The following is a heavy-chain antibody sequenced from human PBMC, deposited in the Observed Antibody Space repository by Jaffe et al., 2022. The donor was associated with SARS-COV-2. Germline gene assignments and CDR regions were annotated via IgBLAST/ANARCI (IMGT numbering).Heavy chain of an antibody. CDR3: ARHETGRVALHFDL. V-gene: IGHV4-39*01. CDR2: IFYSGGT. CDR1: GGSISTNTCY. J-gene: IGHJ2*01. D-gene: IGHD3-3*01. Sequence: QLQLQESGPGLVKPSETLSLTCTVSGGSISTNTCYWGWIRQSPGKGLEWIGDIFYSGGTYYNPSLKSRVTMSVDTAKNQFSLRLSSVSAADTAVYYCARHETGRVALHFDLWGRGTLITVSS.